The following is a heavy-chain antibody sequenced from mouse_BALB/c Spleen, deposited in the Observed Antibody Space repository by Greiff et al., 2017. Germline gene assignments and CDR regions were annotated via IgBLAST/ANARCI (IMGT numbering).Heavy chain of an antibody. Sequence: VQLKESGGGLVKPGGSLKLSCAASGFTFSSYTMSWVRQTPEKRLEWVATISSGGSYTYYPDSVKGRFTISRDNAKNTLYLQMSSLKSEDTAMYYCTREELGRGDYFDYWGQGTTLTVSS. D-gene: IGHD4-1*01. J-gene: IGHJ2*01. V-gene: IGHV5-6-4*01. CDR1: GFTFSSYT. CDR3: TREELGRGDYFDY. CDR2: ISSGGSYT.